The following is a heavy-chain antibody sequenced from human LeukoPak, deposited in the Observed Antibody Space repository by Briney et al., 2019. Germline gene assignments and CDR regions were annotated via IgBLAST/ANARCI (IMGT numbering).Heavy chain of an antibody. Sequence: GGSLRLSCAASGFTFSNYWMNWVRQAPGKGLQWVANIKQDGSEKYYVDSVKGRFTISRDNSKNTLYLQMNSLRAEDTAVYYCAKQPPDTAMVTWAFDIWGQGTMVTVSS. CDR1: GFTFSNYW. V-gene: IGHV3-7*01. CDR2: IKQDGSEK. CDR3: AKQPPDTAMVTWAFDI. J-gene: IGHJ3*02. D-gene: IGHD5-18*01.